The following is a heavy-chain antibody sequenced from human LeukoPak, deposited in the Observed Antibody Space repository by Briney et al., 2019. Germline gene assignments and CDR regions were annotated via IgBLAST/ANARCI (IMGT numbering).Heavy chain of an antibody. CDR3: ARGSAAPYP. V-gene: IGHV1-8*01. J-gene: IGHJ5*02. D-gene: IGHD6-13*01. CDR1: VYTFTSYD. CDR2: MNPNSCNT. Sequence: GASVKVSRKASVYTFTSYDINWVRQATGQGLEWMGWMNPNSCNTGYAQKFQGRVTMTRHTTRSTAYMELSSLKSEDSAVYYCARGSAAPYPWGQGTLVTVSS.